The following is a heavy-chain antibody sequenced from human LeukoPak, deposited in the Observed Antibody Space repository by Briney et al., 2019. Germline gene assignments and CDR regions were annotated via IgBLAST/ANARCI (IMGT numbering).Heavy chain of an antibody. CDR3: VREAGYCASVCLKSNWFDP. D-gene: IGHD2-21*02. CDR1: GFPFSNHA. J-gene: IGHJ5*02. Sequence: QSGGSLRLSCAASGFPFSNHAMSWVRQPPGKGLEWVSAISNGNTYYADSVRGRFTISRDDSKSMVYLQMNSLRDEDTALYYCVREAGYCASVCLKSNWFDPWGQGTLVTVSS. CDR2: ISNGNT. V-gene: IGHV3-23*01.